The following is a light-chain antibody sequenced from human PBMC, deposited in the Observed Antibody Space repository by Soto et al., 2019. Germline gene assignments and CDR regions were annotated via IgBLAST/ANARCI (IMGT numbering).Light chain of an antibody. CDR1: SSEVGGYNY. V-gene: IGLV2-8*01. Sequence: QSWLTQPPSPSGSPGQSVTISCTGSSSEVGGYNYVSWYQQHPGKAHKLMIYEVSKRPSGVPDRFSGSKSGNTASLTVSGFQAEDEADYYCSSYAGSNSYVFGTGTKVTVL. CDR2: EVS. J-gene: IGLJ1*01. CDR3: SSYAGSNSYV.